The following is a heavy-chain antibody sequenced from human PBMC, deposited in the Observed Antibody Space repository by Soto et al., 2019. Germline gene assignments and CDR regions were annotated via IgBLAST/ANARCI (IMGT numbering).Heavy chain of an antibody. Sequence: QVQVVQSGAEVKKPGASVKVSCMASGYTFTSYAMHWVRQAPGQRLEWMGWINPGNGNTKNSQKFQGRVTITRDTLASTAYMELSSLRSEDTAVYYCARGASSVTTFYFDLWGRGTLVTVSS. V-gene: IGHV1-3*01. D-gene: IGHD4-17*01. CDR3: ARGASSVTTFYFDL. CDR2: INPGNGNT. J-gene: IGHJ2*01. CDR1: GYTFTSYA.